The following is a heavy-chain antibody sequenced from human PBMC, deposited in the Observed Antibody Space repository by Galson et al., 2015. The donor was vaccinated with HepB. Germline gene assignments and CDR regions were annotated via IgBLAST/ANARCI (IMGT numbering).Heavy chain of an antibody. CDR1: GYTFTDYY. J-gene: IGHJ4*02. V-gene: IGHV1-69-2*01. D-gene: IGHD6-6*01. CDR3: ATVRRWGSSSLGY. Sequence: VKVSCKVSGYTFTDYYMHWVQQAPGRGLEWMGLVDPEDGETIYAEKFQGRVTITADTSTDTAYMELSSLRSEDTAVYYCATVRRWGSSSLGYWGQGTLVTVSS. CDR2: VDPEDGET.